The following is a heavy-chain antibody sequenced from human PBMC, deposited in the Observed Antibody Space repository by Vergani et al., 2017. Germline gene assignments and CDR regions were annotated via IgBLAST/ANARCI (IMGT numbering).Heavy chain of an antibody. CDR2: IWYDGSNK. J-gene: IGHJ4*02. V-gene: IGHV3-33*01. CDR1: GFTFSSYG. Sequence: VQLVESGGGLVQPGRSLRLSCAASGFTFSSYGMHWVRQAPGKGLEWVAVIWYDGSNKYYADSVKGRFTISRDNSKNTLYLQMNSLRAEDTAVYYCARDVLGIAVAGPGDYWGQGTLVTVSS. CDR3: ARDVLGIAVAGPGDY. D-gene: IGHD6-19*01.